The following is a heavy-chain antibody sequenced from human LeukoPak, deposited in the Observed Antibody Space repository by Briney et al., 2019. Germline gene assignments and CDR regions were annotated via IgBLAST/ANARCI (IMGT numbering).Heavy chain of an antibody. V-gene: IGHV4-34*01. Sequence: GSLRLSCAASGFTFSSYWMSWIRQPPGKGLEWIGEINHSGSTNYNPSLKSRVTISVDTSKNQFSLKLSSVTAADTAVYYCARGLIVATIVDWGQGTLVTVSS. J-gene: IGHJ4*02. CDR3: ARGLIVATIVD. D-gene: IGHD5-12*01. CDR1: GFTFSSYW. CDR2: INHSGST.